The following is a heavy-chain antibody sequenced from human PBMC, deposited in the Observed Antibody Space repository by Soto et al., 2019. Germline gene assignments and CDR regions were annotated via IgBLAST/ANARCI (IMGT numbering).Heavy chain of an antibody. Sequence: GGSLRLSCAASGFTFSSYAVSWVRQAPGKGPEWISTISGSGSTIYYADSVKGRFTISRDNSKNTLYLQMSSLRAEDTAVYYCAKVFYYYDSSGYYYFDYWGQGTLVTVSS. V-gene: IGHV3-23*01. CDR2: ISGSGSTI. J-gene: IGHJ4*02. CDR1: GFTFSSYA. CDR3: AKVFYYYDSSGYYYFDY. D-gene: IGHD3-22*01.